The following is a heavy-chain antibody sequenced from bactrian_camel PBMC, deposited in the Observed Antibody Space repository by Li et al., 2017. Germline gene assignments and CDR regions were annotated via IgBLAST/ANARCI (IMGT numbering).Heavy chain of an antibody. CDR1: GFTFSSYS. V-gene: IGHV3-2*01. CDR2: NYSSGSNT. J-gene: IGHJ6*01. Sequence: HVQLVESGGGLVQPGGSLRLSCAASGFTFSSYSLSWVRQAPGKGLEWVSRNYSSGSNTYYADSVKGRFTISRDSAKGIVYLQLNSLKTDDTAMYYCARGLGGSWHFAYWGQGTQVTVS. D-gene: IGHD6*01. CDR3: ARGLGGSWHFAY.